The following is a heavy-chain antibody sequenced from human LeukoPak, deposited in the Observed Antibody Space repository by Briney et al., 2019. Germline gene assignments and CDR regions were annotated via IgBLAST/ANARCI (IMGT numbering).Heavy chain of an antibody. CDR1: GFTFSSYS. V-gene: IGHV3-21*01. D-gene: IGHD5-12*01. CDR3: ARGPSGYHNT. Sequence: GGSLRLSCAASGFTFSSYSVNWVRQAPGKGLEWVSSISSSSSYIYYADSVKGRFTISRDNAKNSLYLQMNSLRAEDTAVYYCARGPSGYHNTGGQGTLVTVSS. J-gene: IGHJ4*02. CDR2: ISSSSSYI.